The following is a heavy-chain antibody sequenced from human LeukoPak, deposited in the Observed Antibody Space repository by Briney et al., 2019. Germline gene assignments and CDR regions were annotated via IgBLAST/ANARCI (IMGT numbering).Heavy chain of an antibody. CDR2: VNQAGTQK. J-gene: IGHJ4*02. CDR1: GFTFSTQW. D-gene: IGHD3-3*01. Sequence: GGSLRLSCAASGFTFSTQWMSWVRQAPGKGLEWVAIVNQAGTQKYYVDSVKGRFTISRDNAENSLYLQMNSLRAEDTAVYYCARDPSRFWSGYYYFDYWGQGTLVTVSS. CDR3: ARDPSRFWSGYYYFDY. V-gene: IGHV3-7*01.